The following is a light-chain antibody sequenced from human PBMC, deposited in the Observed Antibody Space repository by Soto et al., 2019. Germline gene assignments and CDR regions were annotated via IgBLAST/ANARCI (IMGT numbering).Light chain of an antibody. CDR2: GAS. CDR3: QQYGNSPYT. CDR1: QSVSSSF. Sequence: EIVLTQSPGTLSLSPGERATLSCRASQSVSSSFLAWYQQKPGQAPRLLIYGASSRATGIPDRFSGSGSGTDFTRTISRLEPEDFAVNYCQQYGNSPYTFGQGTKLEIK. V-gene: IGKV3-20*01. J-gene: IGKJ2*01.